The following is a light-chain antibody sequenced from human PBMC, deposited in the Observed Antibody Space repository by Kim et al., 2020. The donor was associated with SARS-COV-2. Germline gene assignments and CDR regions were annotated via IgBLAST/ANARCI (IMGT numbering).Light chain of an antibody. CDR2: DAC. Sequence: LSPERGAPPSSGARHSVSSSYVAYYQQNPGPAPRLLIDDACSGAAGIQDRCSGSGSGTDFTLTISRLEPEDFADYYCQQYGSSITFAGGTKVDIK. V-gene: IGKV3D-20*01. CDR1: HSVSSSY. CDR3: QQYGSSIT. J-gene: IGKJ4*01.